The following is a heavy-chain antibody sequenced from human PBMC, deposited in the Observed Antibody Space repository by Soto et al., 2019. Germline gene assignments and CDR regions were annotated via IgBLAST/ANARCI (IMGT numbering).Heavy chain of an antibody. D-gene: IGHD6-19*01. J-gene: IGHJ4*02. CDR3: GKDWYSSGLYSPRIDY. Sequence: EVQLLESGGGLVQPGGSLRLSCAASGFTFSSYAMSWVRQAPGKGLEWVSAISGSGGSTYYADSVKGWFTISRDKSKNMLSVEMNVLRAEDTAVYYCGKDWYSSGLYSPRIDYWGQGTLVTVSS. CDR2: ISGSGGST. V-gene: IGHV3-23*01. CDR1: GFTFSSYA.